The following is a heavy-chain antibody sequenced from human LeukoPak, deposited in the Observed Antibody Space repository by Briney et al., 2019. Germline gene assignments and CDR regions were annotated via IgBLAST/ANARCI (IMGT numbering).Heavy chain of an antibody. CDR2: IGSSGGGI. CDR1: GFTFSTYT. V-gene: IGHV3-23*01. J-gene: IGHJ4*02. D-gene: IGHD7-27*01. Sequence: PGGFLRLSCAASGFTFSTYTMYWVRHPPGKRLEWVSIIGSSGGGIHYADSVKGRFTISRDNSKNALYLQMNSLRVEDTAVYYCAIDPNWGTHSWGQGVPVTVSS. CDR3: AIDPNWGTHS.